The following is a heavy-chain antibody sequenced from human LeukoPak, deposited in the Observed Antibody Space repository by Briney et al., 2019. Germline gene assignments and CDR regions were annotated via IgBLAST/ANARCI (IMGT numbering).Heavy chain of an antibody. V-gene: IGHV1-69*01. CDR1: GGTFTSYA. CDR3: AGRSVEAAFDI. Sequence: GASVKVSCKASGGTFTSYAISWVRQAPGQGLEWMGGIIPNFGTANYAQKFQGRVTITADESTSTDYMELSSLRSEDTAVYYCAGRSVEAAFDIWGQGTMVTVS. J-gene: IGHJ3*02. CDR2: IIPNFGTA.